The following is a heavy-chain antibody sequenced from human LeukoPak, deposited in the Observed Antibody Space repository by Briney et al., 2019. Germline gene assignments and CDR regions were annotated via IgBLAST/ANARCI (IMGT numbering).Heavy chain of an antibody. CDR2: ITGTGGST. CDR3: AKVRDTRDWYKDAFDV. CDR1: GFTVSSNY. J-gene: IGHJ3*01. D-gene: IGHD6-19*01. V-gene: IGHV3-23*01. Sequence: GGSLRLSCAASGFTVSSNYMSWVRQAPGKGLEWVSAITGTGGSTYYVASVKGRFTVSRDNSRNTLYLQMSSLRAEDSAMYYCAKVRDTRDWYKDAFDVWGQGTRVTVSS.